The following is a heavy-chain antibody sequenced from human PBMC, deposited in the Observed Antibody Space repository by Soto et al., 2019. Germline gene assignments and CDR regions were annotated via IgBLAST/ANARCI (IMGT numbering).Heavy chain of an antibody. CDR1: GFTFSSYS. D-gene: IGHD1-26*01. CDR3: ARDFIVGAPDYLDF. V-gene: IGHV3-48*01. CDR2: ISSSSSTI. Sequence: GDSLKISCEASGFTFSSYSMNWVRQAPGKGLEWVSYISSSSSTIYYADSVKGRFTISKDNSDNTLYLQMNSLRVEDTAVYYCARDFIVGAPDYLDFWGQGTLVTVSS. J-gene: IGHJ4*02.